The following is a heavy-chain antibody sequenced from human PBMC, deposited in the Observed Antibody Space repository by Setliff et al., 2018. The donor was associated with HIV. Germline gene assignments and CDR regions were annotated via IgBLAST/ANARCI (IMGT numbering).Heavy chain of an antibody. CDR3: ASLDGSESPYIYYYYMDV. D-gene: IGHD3-10*01. V-gene: IGHV4-39*01. Sequence: ETLSLTCAVYGGSFTDIGGSFTDYYWIWIRQPPGKGLEWIGSINYRGNTYYNPSLKSRAAISVDTSKNQISLKLSSVTAADTAVYYCASLDGSESPYIYYYYMDVWGKGTAVTVSS. CDR1: GGSFTDIGGSFTDYY. J-gene: IGHJ6*03. CDR2: INYRGNT.